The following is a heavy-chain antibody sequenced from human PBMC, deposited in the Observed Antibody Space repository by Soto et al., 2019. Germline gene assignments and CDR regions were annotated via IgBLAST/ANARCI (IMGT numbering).Heavy chain of an antibody. CDR1: GYTFTGYY. D-gene: IGHD6-13*01. CDR3: ARERLAAAGSVYYYYGMDV. J-gene: IGHJ6*02. Sequence: GASVKVSCKASGYTFTGYYMHWVRQAPGQGLEWMGWINPNSGGTNYAQKFQGWVTMTRDTSISTAYMELSRLRSDDTAVYYCARERLAAAGSVYYYYGMDVWGQGTTVTVSS. CDR2: INPNSGGT. V-gene: IGHV1-2*04.